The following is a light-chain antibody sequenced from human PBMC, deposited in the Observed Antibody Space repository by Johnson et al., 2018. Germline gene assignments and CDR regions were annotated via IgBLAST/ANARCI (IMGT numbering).Light chain of an antibody. V-gene: IGLV1-51*02. Sequence: QSVLTQPPSVSAAPGQKVTISCSGSSSNIGNNYVSWYQQLPGTAPKLLIYENNKRPSGIPDRFSGSKSGPSATLGNTGLQTGDEADYYCGTWDSSLCAGNVCGTGTKVTVL. CDR1: SSNIGNNY. J-gene: IGLJ1*01. CDR2: ENN. CDR3: GTWDSSLCAGNV.